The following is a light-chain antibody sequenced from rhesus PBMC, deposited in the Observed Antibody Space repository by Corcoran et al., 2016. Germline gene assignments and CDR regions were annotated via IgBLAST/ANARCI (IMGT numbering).Light chain of an antibody. V-gene: IGLV2-32*02. CDR3: SSYAGSTTFV. CDR1: SSDIGGYNY. J-gene: IGLJ1*01. Sequence: QAALTQPRSVSGSPGQSVTISCTGTSSDIGGYNYVSWYQQHPGTAPKLMIYEVNKRPSGVSDRFSGSKSGNTASLTISWLQAEDEADFYCSSYAGSTTFVFGAGTRLTVL. CDR2: EVN.